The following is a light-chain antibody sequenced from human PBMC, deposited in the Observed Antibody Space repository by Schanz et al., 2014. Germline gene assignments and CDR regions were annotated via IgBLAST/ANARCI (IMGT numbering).Light chain of an antibody. CDR1: QSVSSN. CDR3: QQYSRWPL. Sequence: EIVMTQSPATLSVSPGERATLSCRASQSVSSNLAWYQQKPGQAPRLLMFNASTRATGIPARFSGSGSGTEFSLTISSLQSEDFAVYYCQQYSRWPLFGPGTAVDIK. J-gene: IGKJ3*01. CDR2: NAS. V-gene: IGKV3-15*01.